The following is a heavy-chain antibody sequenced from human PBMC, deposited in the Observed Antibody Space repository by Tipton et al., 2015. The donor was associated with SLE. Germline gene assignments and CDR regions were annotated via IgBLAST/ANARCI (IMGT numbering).Heavy chain of an antibody. Sequence: LRLSCTVSGGSISSGSYYWSWIRQPAGKGLEWIGRIYTSGSTNYNPSLKSRVTISLDASKNQFSLRLSSVTAADTAVYYCARSSSGYYVDYWGQGTLVTVSS. CDR3: ARSSSGYYVDY. CDR1: GGSISSGSYY. CDR2: IYTSGST. V-gene: IGHV4-61*02. J-gene: IGHJ4*02. D-gene: IGHD3-22*01.